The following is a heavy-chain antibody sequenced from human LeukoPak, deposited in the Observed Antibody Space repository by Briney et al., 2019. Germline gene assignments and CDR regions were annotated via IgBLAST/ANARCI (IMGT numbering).Heavy chain of an antibody. J-gene: IGHJ6*03. Sequence: SVKVSCKASGGTFSSYAISWVRQAPGQGLEWMGGIIPIFGTANYAQKFQGRVTITTDESTSTAYMELSSLRSEDTAVYYCARVRAYYYDSSGYVYYYYYYMDVWGKGTTVTVSS. CDR2: IIPIFGTA. CDR3: ARVRAYYYDSSGYVYYYYYYMDV. D-gene: IGHD3-22*01. CDR1: GGTFSSYA. V-gene: IGHV1-69*05.